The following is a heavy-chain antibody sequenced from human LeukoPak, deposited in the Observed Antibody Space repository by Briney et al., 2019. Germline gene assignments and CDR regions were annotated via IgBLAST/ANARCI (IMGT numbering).Heavy chain of an antibody. J-gene: IGHJ4*02. CDR3: ARNSGDY. CDR2: TSYRGNT. D-gene: IGHD4-23*01. CDR1: GGSINNYY. V-gene: IGHV4-59*01. Sequence: SETLSLTCTVSGGSINNYYWSWIRQPPGKGLECIGYTSYRGNTDYNPSLKSRVTISVDTSKNHFSLILTSVTAADTAVYYCARNSGDYWGQGTLVTVSS.